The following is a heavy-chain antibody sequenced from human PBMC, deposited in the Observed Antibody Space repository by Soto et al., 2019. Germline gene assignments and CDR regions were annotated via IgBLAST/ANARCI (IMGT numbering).Heavy chain of an antibody. CDR1: GFTFSGYS. J-gene: IGHJ4*02. Sequence: GGSLRLSCVGSGFTFSGYSMNWVRQTPGKGLEWVSYIGTSNTIFYADSVKGRFTISRDNDKNSLYLQMDSLRVEDTAVYFCARPSSNWYYFDSWGQGT. D-gene: IGHD6-13*01. CDR2: IGTSNTI. V-gene: IGHV3-48*01. CDR3: ARPSSNWYYFDS.